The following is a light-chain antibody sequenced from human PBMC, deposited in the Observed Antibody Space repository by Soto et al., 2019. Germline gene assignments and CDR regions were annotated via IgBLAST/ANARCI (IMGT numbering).Light chain of an antibody. J-gene: IGKJ3*01. CDR3: HQYGSTPFT. CDR2: GAS. V-gene: IGKV3-20*01. CDR1: QGVSANS. Sequence: VLTQSPGTLSLSPGDRATLSCRASQGVSANSLGWYQQKVGHGPRLLIYGASSRATGIPDRFSGNGSGTDFTLTISRLEPEDFGVYFCHQYGSTPFTFGPGTKVDVK.